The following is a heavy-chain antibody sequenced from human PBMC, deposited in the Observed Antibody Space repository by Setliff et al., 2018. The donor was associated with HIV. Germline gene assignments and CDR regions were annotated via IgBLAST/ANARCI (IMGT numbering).Heavy chain of an antibody. CDR1: GYTFSMYW. Sequence: GESLKISCQTSGYTFSMYWIGWVRQRPGKGLEWMAILYPGDSDIRYSPSFQGQVTISAGKSIGAAYLQWRSLKAWDTGMYFCARAPNSPSYSNVFFVDHWGQGTLVTVSS. D-gene: IGHD4-4*01. J-gene: IGHJ5*02. CDR2: LYPGDSDI. CDR3: ARAPNSPSYSNVFFVDH. V-gene: IGHV5-51*01.